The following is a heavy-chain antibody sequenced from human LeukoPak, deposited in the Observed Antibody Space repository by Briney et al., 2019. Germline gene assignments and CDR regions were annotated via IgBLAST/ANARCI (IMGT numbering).Heavy chain of an antibody. CDR2: IKQDGNEK. Sequence: PGGSLRLSCAASGLTFTSYWMTWVRQAPGKGLEWVANIKQDGNEKNYVDSVKGRFAISRDNAKTSVFLEVNSLRAEDTAIYFCARVAGGYSYGPLDYWGPGALVVVSS. CDR1: GLTFTSYW. V-gene: IGHV3-7*01. J-gene: IGHJ4*02. D-gene: IGHD5-18*01. CDR3: ARVAGGYSYGPLDY.